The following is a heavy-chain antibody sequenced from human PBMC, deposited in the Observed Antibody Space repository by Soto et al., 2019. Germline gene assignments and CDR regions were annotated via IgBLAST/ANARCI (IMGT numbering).Heavy chain of an antibody. D-gene: IGHD1-26*01. J-gene: IGHJ4*02. CDR3: ARGHSGSYLDY. CDR1: GFTFSSYA. V-gene: IGHV3-30-3*01. Sequence: PRGSLRLSCAASGFTFSSYAMHWVRQAPGKGLEWVAVISYDGSNKYYADSVKGRFTISRDNSKNTLYLQMNSLRAEDTAVYYCARGHSGSYLDYWGQGTLVTVSS. CDR2: ISYDGSNK.